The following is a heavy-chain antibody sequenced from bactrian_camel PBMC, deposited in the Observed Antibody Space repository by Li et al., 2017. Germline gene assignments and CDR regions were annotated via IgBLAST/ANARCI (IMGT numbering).Heavy chain of an antibody. V-gene: IGHV3S63*01. J-gene: IGHJ4*01. CDR3: AVRTYDQSCGPLTTGENFVY. Sequence: HVQLVESGGGSVQVGGSLRLSCAASGYSPAKYAMGWFRQAPGKAREGVANIGSDGTTKYADSVKRRFTLSTDNAKNMLYLYMSSLEPEDTGMYSCAVRTYDQSCGPLTTGENFVYWGQGTQVTVS. CDR1: GYSPAKYA. D-gene: IGHD5*01. CDR2: NIGSDGTT.